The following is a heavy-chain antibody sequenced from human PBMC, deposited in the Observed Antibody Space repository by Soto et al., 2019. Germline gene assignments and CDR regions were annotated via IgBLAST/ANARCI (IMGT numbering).Heavy chain of an antibody. CDR1: GFPFSSYA. D-gene: IGHD1-26*01. J-gene: IGHJ4*02. CDR3: AGGVFGGATSY. CDR2: ISYDGSNK. V-gene: IGHV3-30-3*01. Sequence: GGSLRLSCAASGFPFSSYAMHWVRQAPGKGLEWVAVISYDGSNKYYADSVKGRFTISRDNSKNTLYLQMNSLRAEDTAVYYCAGGVFGGATSYWGQGTLVTVSS.